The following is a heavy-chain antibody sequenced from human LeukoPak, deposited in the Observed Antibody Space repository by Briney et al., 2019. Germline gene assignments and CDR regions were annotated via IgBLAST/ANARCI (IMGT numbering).Heavy chain of an antibody. D-gene: IGHD3-10*01. CDR1: GGSISSSSYY. Sequence: PSETLSLTYTVSGGSISSSSYYWGWIRQPPGKGLEWIGRIYYSGSTYYNPSLKSRVTISVDTSKNQFSLKLSSVTAADTAVYYCARTPMVRAVMPVDYWGQGTLVTVSS. J-gene: IGHJ4*02. CDR3: ARTPMVRAVMPVDY. CDR2: IYYSGST. V-gene: IGHV4-39*01.